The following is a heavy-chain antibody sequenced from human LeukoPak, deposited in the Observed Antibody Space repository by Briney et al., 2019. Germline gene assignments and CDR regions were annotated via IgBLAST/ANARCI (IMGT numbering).Heavy chain of an antibody. CDR3: ARKEVVGTRSY. D-gene: IGHD1-26*01. Sequence: SETLSLTCTVSGGSVSSGSYYWSWIRQPPGKGLEWIGYIYYSGSTNYNPSLKSRVTISVDTSKNQFSLKLSSVTAADTAVYYCARKEVVGTRSYWGQGTLVTVSS. J-gene: IGHJ4*02. V-gene: IGHV4-61*01. CDR2: IYYSGST. CDR1: GGSVSSGSYY.